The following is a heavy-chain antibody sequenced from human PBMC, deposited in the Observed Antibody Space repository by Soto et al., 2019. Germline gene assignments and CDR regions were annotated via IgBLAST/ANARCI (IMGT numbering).Heavy chain of an antibody. Sequence: PGGSLRLSCAASGFTFSNAWMNWVRQAPGKGLEWVGRIKSKTDGGTTDYAAPVKGRFTISRDNSKNTLYLQMNSLRAEDTAVYYCARDQNTIFGVVRYNWFDPWGQGTLVTVSS. CDR1: GFTFSNAW. CDR3: ARDQNTIFGVVRYNWFDP. J-gene: IGHJ5*02. CDR2: IKSKTDGGTT. D-gene: IGHD3-3*01. V-gene: IGHV3-15*07.